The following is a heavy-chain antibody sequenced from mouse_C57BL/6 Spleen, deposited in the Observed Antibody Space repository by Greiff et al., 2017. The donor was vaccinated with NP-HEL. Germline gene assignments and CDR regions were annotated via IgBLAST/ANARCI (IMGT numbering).Heavy chain of an antibody. J-gene: IGHJ1*03. CDR1: GFTFSSYA. D-gene: IGHD2-4*01. CDR3: ARDDYDYPYWYFDV. Sequence: EVMLVESGGGLVKPGGSLKLSCAASGFTFSSYAMSWVRQTPEKRLEWVATISDGGSYTYYPDNVKGRFTISRDNANNNLYLQMSHLKSEDTAMYYCARDDYDYPYWYFDVWGTGTTVTVSS. CDR2: ISDGGSYT. V-gene: IGHV5-4*01.